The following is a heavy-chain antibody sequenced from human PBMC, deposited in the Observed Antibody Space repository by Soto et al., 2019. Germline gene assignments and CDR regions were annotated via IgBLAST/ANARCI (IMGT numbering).Heavy chain of an antibody. Sequence: ASVKVSCKASGYTFTSYGISWVRQAPGQGLEWMGWISAYNGNTNYAQKLQGRVTMTTDTSTSTAYMELRSLRSDDTAMYYCARQGDFWTARPPVYGMDVWGQGTTVTVSS. J-gene: IGHJ6*02. D-gene: IGHD3-3*01. CDR2: ISAYNGNT. CDR1: GYTFTSYG. V-gene: IGHV1-18*04. CDR3: ARQGDFWTARPPVYGMDV.